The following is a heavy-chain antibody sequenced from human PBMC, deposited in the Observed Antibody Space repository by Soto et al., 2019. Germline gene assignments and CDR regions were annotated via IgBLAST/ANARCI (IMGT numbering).Heavy chain of an antibody. CDR1: GGTFSSYA. CDR3: ARDGGIAGFYYFEY. D-gene: IGHD6-13*01. V-gene: IGHV1-69*06. Sequence: SVKISCKASGGTFSSYAISWVRQAPGQGLEWMGGIIPIFGTANYAQKFQGRVTITADKSTSTAYMELSSLRSEDTAVYYCARDGGIAGFYYFEYWGQGTQVIVSS. CDR2: IIPIFGTA. J-gene: IGHJ4*02.